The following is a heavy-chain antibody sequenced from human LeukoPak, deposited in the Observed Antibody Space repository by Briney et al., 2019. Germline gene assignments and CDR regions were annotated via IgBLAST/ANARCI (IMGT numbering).Heavy chain of an antibody. D-gene: IGHD4/OR15-4a*01. CDR1: GFTFSSHA. CDR3: ANEEVLNDY. V-gene: IGHV3-23*01. Sequence: GGSLRLSCAVSGFTFSSHAMTWVRQAPGKGLEWVSGISVSGDITYYADSVQGRFIIFRDNSKNTVYLQMNSLRVEDTAVYYCANEEVLNDYWGQGTLVTVSS. J-gene: IGHJ4*02. CDR2: ISVSGDIT.